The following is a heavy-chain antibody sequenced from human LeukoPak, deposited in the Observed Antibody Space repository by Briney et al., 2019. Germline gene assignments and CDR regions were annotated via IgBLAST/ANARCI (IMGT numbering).Heavy chain of an antibody. CDR3: ARTLVAAPGSKGGP. J-gene: IGHJ5*02. CDR2: ISGSSSYT. D-gene: IGHD6-25*01. V-gene: IGHV3-11*03. Sequence: GGSLRLSCAASGFSFSDSYMSWIRQAPGKGLEWVSYISGSSSYTDYADSVKGRFTISRDNAKNSLYLQMNSLRAEDTAVYYCARTLVAAPGSKGGPWGQGTLVTVSS. CDR1: GFSFSDSY.